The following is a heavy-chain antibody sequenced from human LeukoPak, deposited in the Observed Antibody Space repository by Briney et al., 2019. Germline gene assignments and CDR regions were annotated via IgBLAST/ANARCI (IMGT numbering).Heavy chain of an antibody. CDR1: GASVTTYPYY. CDR3: ARTPTGFPNWFDS. CDR2: VTYTGNT. V-gene: IGHV4-39*07. D-gene: IGHD3-9*01. J-gene: IGHJ5*01. Sequence: SETLSLTCSVSGASVTTYPYYWTWTRQPPGKGLEWIGSVTYTGNTFYNPSLQSRVTIPIDASKNQFSLNLSSVTAADTAIYFCARTPTGFPNWFDSWGRGTPVTVSS.